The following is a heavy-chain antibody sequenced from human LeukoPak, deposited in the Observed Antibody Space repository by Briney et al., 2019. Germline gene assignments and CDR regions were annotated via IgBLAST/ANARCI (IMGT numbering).Heavy chain of an antibody. CDR3: ARGPVYYYYYMDV. CDR1: GFTFSSYT. J-gene: IGHJ6*03. Sequence: PGGSLRVSCAASGFTFSSYTMNWVRQAPGKGLEWVASISSGSSYIFYADSVKGRFTISRDNAKNSLYLQMNSLRAEDTAVYYCARGPVYYYYYMDVWGKGTTVTVSS. V-gene: IGHV3-21*01. CDR2: ISSGSSYI.